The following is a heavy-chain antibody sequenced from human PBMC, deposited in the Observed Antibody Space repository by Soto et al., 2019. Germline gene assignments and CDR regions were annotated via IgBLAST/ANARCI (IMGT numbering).Heavy chain of an antibody. D-gene: IGHD3-10*01. CDR1: GFTFSSYA. CDR3: AKGMFSSSPAAAGSFDY. CDR2: IGGTDGKT. Sequence: GGSLRLSCAASGFTFSSYAMSWVRQAPGKGLEWVAAIGGTDGKTYYADSVKGRFTISRDNSENTLYLQMSRLRAEDTAVYFCAKGMFSSSPAAAGSFDYWGQGALVTVSS. J-gene: IGHJ4*02. V-gene: IGHV3-23*01.